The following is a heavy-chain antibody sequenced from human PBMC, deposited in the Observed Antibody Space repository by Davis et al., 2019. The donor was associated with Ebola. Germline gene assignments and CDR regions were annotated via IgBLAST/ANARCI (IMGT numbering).Heavy chain of an antibody. V-gene: IGHV4-59*01. D-gene: IGHD4-17*01. CDR1: GGSFSGYY. CDR2: IYHSGST. J-gene: IGHJ4*02. Sequence: SETLSLTCAVYGGSFSGYYWSWIRQPPGKGLEWIGYIYHSGSTIYNPSLKSRVTISMDTSKNQFSLKLSSVTAADTALYYCARVLGNGDLLLDYWGQGTLVTVSS. CDR3: ARVLGNGDLLLDY.